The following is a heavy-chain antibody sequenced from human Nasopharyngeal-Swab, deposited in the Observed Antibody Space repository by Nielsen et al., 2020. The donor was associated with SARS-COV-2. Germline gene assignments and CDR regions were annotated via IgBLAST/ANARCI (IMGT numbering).Heavy chain of an antibody. J-gene: IGHJ4*02. V-gene: IGHV3-48*01. D-gene: IGHD5-24*01. Sequence: GESLKISCAASGFTFSSYSMNWVRQAPGKGLEWVSYISSSSSTIYYADSVKGRFTISRDNAKNSLYLQMNSLRAEDTALYHCARIWDGYNSDDYFDYWGQGTLVTVSS. CDR1: GFTFSSYS. CDR2: ISSSSSTI. CDR3: ARIWDGYNSDDYFDY.